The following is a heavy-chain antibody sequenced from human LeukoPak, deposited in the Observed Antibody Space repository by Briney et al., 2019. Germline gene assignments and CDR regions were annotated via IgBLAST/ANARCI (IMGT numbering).Heavy chain of an antibody. D-gene: IGHD3-22*01. CDR2: ISYDGSNK. J-gene: IGHJ4*02. CDR1: GVTFSSYA. CDR3: ARSSERKYYFDY. Sequence: GAPRLSCAASGVTFSSYAMHWVPQAPGKGLEWGAVISYDGSNKYYADSVKGRFTISRDNSKNTLYLQMNSLRAEDTAVYYCARSSERKYYFDYWGQGTLVTVSS. V-gene: IGHV3-30*14.